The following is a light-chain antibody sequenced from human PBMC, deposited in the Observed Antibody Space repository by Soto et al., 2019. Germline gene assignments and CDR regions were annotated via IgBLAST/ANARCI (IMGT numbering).Light chain of an antibody. CDR2: GAS. Sequence: EIVMTQSPATLSVSPGERATLSCRASQSVSSNLAWYQQKPGQAPRLLIYGASTTATGIPARFSGSGSGTEFTLTISSLQSDDVAVSYCQQYNNWTPPLTFGGGTKVEIK. V-gene: IGKV3-15*01. CDR1: QSVSSN. CDR3: QQYNNWTPPLT. J-gene: IGKJ4*01.